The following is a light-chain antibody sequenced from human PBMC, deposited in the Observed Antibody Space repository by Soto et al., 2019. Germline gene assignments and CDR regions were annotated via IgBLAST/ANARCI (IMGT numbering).Light chain of an antibody. CDR1: QDIRKY. CDR3: QQYNSYSWT. CDR2: DAS. J-gene: IGKJ1*01. V-gene: IGKV1-33*01. Sequence: IQMTQSPSSLSASVGDRVTITCQATQDIRKYLNWYQQKPGKAPKLLIYDASSLETGVPSRFSGSGSGTDFTFTISSLQPDDFATYYCQQYNSYSWTFGQGTKVDIK.